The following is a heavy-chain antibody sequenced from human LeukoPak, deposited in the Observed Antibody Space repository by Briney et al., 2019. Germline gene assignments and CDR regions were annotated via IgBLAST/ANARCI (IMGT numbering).Heavy chain of an antibody. CDR3: AREQRVTVLRFLVSSPWYMDV. D-gene: IGHD3-3*01. CDR1: GGSISSYY. CDR2: IYHSGST. V-gene: IGHV4-59*01. Sequence: SDTLSLTCTVSGGSISSYYWSWIRQPPGKGLEWIGYIYHSGSTNYNPSLKSRVTISVDTSKNQFSLKLSSVTAADTAVYYCAREQRVTVLRFLVSSPWYMDVWGKGTTVTLSS. J-gene: IGHJ6*03.